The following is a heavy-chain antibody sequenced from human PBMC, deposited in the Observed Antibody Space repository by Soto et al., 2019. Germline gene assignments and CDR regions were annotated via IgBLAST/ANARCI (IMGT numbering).Heavy chain of an antibody. V-gene: IGHV1-69*12. D-gene: IGHD3-3*02. CDR3: ARDKDRQQLGGNYYYIMDV. CDR2: IIPIFPTP. CDR1: GGSFRTYA. Sequence: QVQLVQSGAEVKKPGSSVKISCKASGGSFRTYAFSWVRQAPGKGLEWMGGIIPIFPTPDYAQKFQGRVTITADESTTTTYMELSSLISEDTATYYCARDKDRQQLGGNYYYIMDVWGQGTTVTVSS. J-gene: IGHJ6*02.